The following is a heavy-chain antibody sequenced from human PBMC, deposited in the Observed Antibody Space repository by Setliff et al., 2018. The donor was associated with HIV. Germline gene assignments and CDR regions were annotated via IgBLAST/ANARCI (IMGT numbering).Heavy chain of an antibody. J-gene: IGHJ4*02. V-gene: IGHV4-39*07. CDR3: ARTRGYTYGYIDY. D-gene: IGHD5-18*01. CDR1: GDSIISSRNF. Sequence: SETLSLTCTVSGDSIISSRNFWGWIRQPPGKGLEWIGSVYYSGSTYYNPSLRSRVTLSVDTSKNQVSLKLGSVTAADTAVYFCARTRGYTYGYIDYWGQGTLVTVSS. CDR2: VYYSGST.